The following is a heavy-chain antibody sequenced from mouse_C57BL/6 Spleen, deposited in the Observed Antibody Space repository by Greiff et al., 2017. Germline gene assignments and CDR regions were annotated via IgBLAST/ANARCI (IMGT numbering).Heavy chain of an antibody. CDR1: GFTFSDYG. CDR2: ISNLAYSI. Sequence: EVKVVESGGGLVQPGGSLKLSCAASGFTFSDYGMAWVRQAPRKGPEWVAFISNLAYSIYYADTVTGRFTISRENAKNTLYLEMSSLRSEDTAMYYCARHGGGNYDAMDYWGQGTSVTVAS. J-gene: IGHJ4*01. D-gene: IGHD1-1*02. CDR3: ARHGGGNYDAMDY. V-gene: IGHV5-15*01.